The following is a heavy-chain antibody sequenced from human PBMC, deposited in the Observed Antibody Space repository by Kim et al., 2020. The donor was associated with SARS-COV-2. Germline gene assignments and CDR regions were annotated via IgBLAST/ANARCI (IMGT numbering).Heavy chain of an antibody. CDR3: ARELPPMDAFDI. J-gene: IGHJ3*02. CDR1: GGSISSGSYY. V-gene: IGHV4-61*02. CDR2: IYTSGST. D-gene: IGHD1-26*01. Sequence: SETLSLTCTVSGGSISSGSYYWSWIRQPAGKGLEWIGRIYTSGSTNYNPSLKSRVTISVDTSKNQFSLKLSSVTAADTAVYYCARELPPMDAFDIWGQGTMVTVSS.